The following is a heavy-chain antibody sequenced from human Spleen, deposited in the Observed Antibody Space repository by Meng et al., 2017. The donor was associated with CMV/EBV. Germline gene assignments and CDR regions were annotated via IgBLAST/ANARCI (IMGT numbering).Heavy chain of an antibody. CDR3: ARDPWGHDILIGSWGWFNP. V-gene: IGHV4-39*07. CDR1: YS. J-gene: IGHJ5*02. Sequence: YSGAWIRKPRGKGLEWLGRIYQSGTAHYSPSLKSRVTVSIDTSKNQFSLRLNSVTAADTAFYYCARDPWGHDILIGSWGWFNPWGQGTLVTVSS. D-gene: IGHD3-9*01. CDR2: IYQSGTA.